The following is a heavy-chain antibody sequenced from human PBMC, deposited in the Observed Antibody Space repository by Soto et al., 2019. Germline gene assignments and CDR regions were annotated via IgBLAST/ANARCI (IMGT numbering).Heavy chain of an antibody. CDR2: IYYSGST. CDR3: ARLGIAARSYYGMDV. J-gene: IGHJ6*02. Sequence: QLQLQESGPGLVKPSETLSLTCTVSGGSISSSSYYWGWIRQPPGKGLEWIGSIYYSGSTYYNPSLKSRGTISVDTSKNQFSLKLSSVTAADTAVYYCARLGIAARSYYGMDVRGQGTTVTVSS. CDR1: GGSISSSSYY. V-gene: IGHV4-39*01. D-gene: IGHD6-6*01.